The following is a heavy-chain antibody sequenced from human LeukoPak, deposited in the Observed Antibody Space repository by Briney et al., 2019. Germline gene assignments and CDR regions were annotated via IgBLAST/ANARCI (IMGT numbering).Heavy chain of an antibody. V-gene: IGHV4-4*07. Sequence: PSEALSLTCTVSGGSISSYYWSWIRQPAGKGLEWIGRIYTSGGTNYNPSLKSRVTMSVDTSKNQFSLKLSSVTAADTAVYYCATRYCSSTSCWFYPWGQGTLVTVSS. D-gene: IGHD2-2*01. J-gene: IGHJ5*02. CDR2: IYTSGGT. CDR1: GGSISSYY. CDR3: ATRYCSSTSCWFYP.